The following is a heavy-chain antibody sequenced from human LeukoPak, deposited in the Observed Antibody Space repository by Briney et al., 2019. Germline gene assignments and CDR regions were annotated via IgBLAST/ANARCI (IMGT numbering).Heavy chain of an antibody. J-gene: IGHJ3*01. CDR3: ARDDLPWDSSDFDV. V-gene: IGHV3-74*01. D-gene: IGHD3-22*01. Sequence: GGSLRLSCAASGFTFRTYWMHWVRQSPGKGLVWVSRINSDGIGSSYADSVKGRFTISRDNAKNTLYLQMNSLTAEDTAVYYCARDDLPWDSSDFDVWGQGTMVTVSS. CDR1: GFTFRTYW. CDR2: INSDGIGS.